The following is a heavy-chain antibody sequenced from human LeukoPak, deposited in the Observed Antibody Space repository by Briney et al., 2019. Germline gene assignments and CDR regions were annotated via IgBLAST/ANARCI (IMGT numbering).Heavy chain of an antibody. V-gene: IGHV1-69*05. CDR1: GYTFIGYY. Sequence: SVKVSCKASGYTFIGYYMHWVRQAPGQGLEWMGGIIPIFGTANYAQKFQGRVTITTDESTSTAYMELSSLRSEDTAVYYCARAVGTTVTTALFDYWGQGTLVTVSS. J-gene: IGHJ4*02. CDR2: IIPIFGTA. CDR3: ARAVGTTVTTALFDY. D-gene: IGHD4-17*01.